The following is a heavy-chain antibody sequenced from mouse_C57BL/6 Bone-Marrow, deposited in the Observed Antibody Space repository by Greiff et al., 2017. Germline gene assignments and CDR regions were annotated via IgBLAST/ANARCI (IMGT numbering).Heavy chain of an antibody. CDR2: ISSGGRYP. CDR1: GFTFSSYG. CDR3: ARRGITTVFDY. V-gene: IGHV5-6*02. Sequence: DVQLQESGGDLVKPGGSLKLSCAASGFTFSSYGMSWVRPTPDKKLEWVATISSGGRYPYYPDSVKGRFTISRDNAKNPLYLQMSSLKSEDTAMYYCARRGITTVFDYWGQGTTRTVAS. D-gene: IGHD2-4*01. J-gene: IGHJ2*01.